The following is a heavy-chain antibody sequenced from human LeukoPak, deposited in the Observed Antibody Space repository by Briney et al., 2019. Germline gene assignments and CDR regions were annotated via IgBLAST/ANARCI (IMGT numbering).Heavy chain of an antibody. CDR1: GFTFSSYE. D-gene: IGHD3-10*02. V-gene: IGHV3-48*03. CDR2: ISSSGSTI. Sequence: GGSLRLSCAASGFTFSSYEMNWVRQAPGKGLEWVSYISSSGSTIYYADSVKGRFTISRDNAKNSLYLQMNSLTAEDTAVYYCAELGITRIGGVWGKGTTVTISS. J-gene: IGHJ6*04. CDR3: AELGITRIGGV.